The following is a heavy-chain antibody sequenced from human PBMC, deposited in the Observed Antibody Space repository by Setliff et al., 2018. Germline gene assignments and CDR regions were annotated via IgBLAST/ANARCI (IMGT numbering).Heavy chain of an antibody. CDR1: GGSISSYY. CDR3: AREPFSGVGYYFDS. D-gene: IGHD1-26*01. Sequence: SETLSLTCTVSGGSISSYYWSWIRQPAGKGLEWIGHIYSSGTTNYNPSLKRRVTMSVDTSKNQFSLKVSSVTAADTAVYYCAREPFSGVGYYFDSWGQGTLVTVSS. CDR2: IYSSGTT. V-gene: IGHV4-4*07. J-gene: IGHJ4*02.